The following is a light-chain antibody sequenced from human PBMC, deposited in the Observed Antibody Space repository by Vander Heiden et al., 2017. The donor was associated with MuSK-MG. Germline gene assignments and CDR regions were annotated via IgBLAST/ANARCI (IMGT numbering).Light chain of an antibody. V-gene: IGKV1-5*03. CDR1: QSISTW. Sequence: DMQRTQSPSTLSASVRDRVNITCRASQSISTWLAWYQQKPGRAPKLLIYKASSLESGVPSRFSGSGSGTEFTLTISSLQLDDFGTYYCQQYTYIGWNFGQGTKLEIK. J-gene: IGKJ2*01. CDR3: QQYTYIGWN. CDR2: KAS.